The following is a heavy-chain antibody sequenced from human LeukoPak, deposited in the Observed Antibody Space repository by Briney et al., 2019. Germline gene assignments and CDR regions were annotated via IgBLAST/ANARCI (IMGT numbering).Heavy chain of an antibody. CDR1: GFTFSSYA. CDR3: ARAFGEFTIDAFDI. D-gene: IGHD3-10*01. Sequence: GGSLRLSCAASGFTFSSYAMHWVRRAPGKGLEWVAVISYDGSNKYYADSVKGRFTISRDNSKNTLYLQMNSLRAEDTAVYYCARAFGEFTIDAFDIWGQGTMVTVSS. V-gene: IGHV3-30-3*01. CDR2: ISYDGSNK. J-gene: IGHJ3*02.